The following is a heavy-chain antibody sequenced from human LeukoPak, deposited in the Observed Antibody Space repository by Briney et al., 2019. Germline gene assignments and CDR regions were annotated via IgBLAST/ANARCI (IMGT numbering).Heavy chain of an antibody. CDR2: IYSGGST. D-gene: IGHD3-3*01. J-gene: IGHJ4*02. CDR1: EFSVGSNY. Sequence: GGSLRLSCAASEFSVGSNYMTWVRQAPGKGLEWVSLIYSGGSTYYADSVKGRFTISRDNSKNTLYLQMNSLRAEDTAVYYCASEIIFGSFDYWGQGTLVTVSS. CDR3: ASEIIFGSFDY. V-gene: IGHV3-66*02.